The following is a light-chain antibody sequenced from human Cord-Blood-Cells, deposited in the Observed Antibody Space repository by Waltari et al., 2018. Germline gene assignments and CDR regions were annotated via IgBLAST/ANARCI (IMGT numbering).Light chain of an antibody. Sequence: QSAPTHPASVSGSPGQSLTISCTGPRSDVGSYNLVPWYQQNPSQAPKLMIYEGSQRPSGVSNRFSGSKSGNTASLTISGLQAEDEADYYCCSYAGSSTYVFGTETKVTVL. CDR1: RSDVGSYNL. CDR2: EGS. CDR3: CSYAGSSTYV. V-gene: IGLV2-23*01. J-gene: IGLJ1*01.